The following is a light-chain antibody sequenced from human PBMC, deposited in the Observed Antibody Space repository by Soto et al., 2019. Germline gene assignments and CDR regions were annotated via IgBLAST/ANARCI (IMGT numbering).Light chain of an antibody. J-gene: IGKJ2*01. CDR2: GAS. CDR1: QSVSSN. V-gene: IGKV3-15*01. Sequence: EIVMTQSPATLSVSPGERATLSCRASQSVSSNLAWYQQKPGQAPRLLMYGASSRATGIPARFSGSGSGTEFTLTISSLQSEDFAVYYCQQYNNWPPYTFGQGTELEIK. CDR3: QQYNNWPPYT.